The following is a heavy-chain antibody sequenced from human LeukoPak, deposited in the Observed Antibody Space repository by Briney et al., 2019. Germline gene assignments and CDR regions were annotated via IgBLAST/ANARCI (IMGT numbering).Heavy chain of an antibody. V-gene: IGHV3-11*05. CDR1: GFSFSDYY. Sequence: PGGSLRLSCAASGFSFSDYYMTWIRQAPGKGLEWVSYISSSSSYTNYADSVKGRFTISRDNAKNSLYLQMNSLRAEDTAVYYCAKDLGGTDYWGRGTLVTVSS. CDR2: ISSSSSYT. J-gene: IGHJ4*01. CDR3: AKDLGGTDY. D-gene: IGHD3-10*01.